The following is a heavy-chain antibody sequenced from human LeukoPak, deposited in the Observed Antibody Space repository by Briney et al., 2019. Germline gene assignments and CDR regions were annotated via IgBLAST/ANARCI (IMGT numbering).Heavy chain of an antibody. CDR2: INHSGST. CDR1: GGSFGGYY. Sequence: SETLSLTCAVYGGSFGGYYWSWIRQPPGKGLEWIGEINHSGSTNYNPSLKSRVTISVDTSKNQFSLKLSSVTAADTAVYYCARGIGYSSSWYRRNWFDPWGQGPWSPSPQ. D-gene: IGHD6-13*01. CDR3: ARGIGYSSSWYRRNWFDP. J-gene: IGHJ5*02. V-gene: IGHV4-34*01.